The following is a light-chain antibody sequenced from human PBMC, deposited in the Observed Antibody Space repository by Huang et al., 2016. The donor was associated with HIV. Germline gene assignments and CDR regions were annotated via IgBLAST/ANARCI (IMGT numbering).Light chain of an antibody. CDR3: QQYYSSPQT. CDR2: WAS. CDR1: QSVYSSSTSKDY. V-gene: IGKV4-1*01. Sequence: DIIMTQSPDSLAVSLGERATLNCRSSQSVYSSSTSKDYMACFQQKPGQPPILLLFWASTREAGDPDRFSGSGSGTHFTLTIANLEAEDAAIYYCQQYYSSPQTFGQGTRVEVK. J-gene: IGKJ1*01.